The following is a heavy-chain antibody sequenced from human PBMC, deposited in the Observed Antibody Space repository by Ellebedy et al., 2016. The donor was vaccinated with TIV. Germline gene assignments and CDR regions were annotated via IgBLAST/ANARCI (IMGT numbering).Heavy chain of an antibody. CDR1: GGAFSSFA. Sequence: ASVKVSCKTSGGAFSSFAVSWVRQAPGQGLEWMGGIVPIFGRTSYTQKFQGKVTFSADDSTSTVYMELRSLRYEDTAVYYCAAGWATNYYYGMDFWGQGSTVTVSS. CDR2: IVPIFGRT. D-gene: IGHD5-12*01. J-gene: IGHJ6*02. CDR3: AAGWATNYYYGMDF. V-gene: IGHV1-69*13.